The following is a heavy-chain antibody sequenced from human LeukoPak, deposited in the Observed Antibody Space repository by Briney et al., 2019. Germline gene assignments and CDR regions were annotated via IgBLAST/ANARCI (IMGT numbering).Heavy chain of an antibody. J-gene: IGHJ6*02. Sequence: SVKVSCKAFGYTFNDYYMHWMRQAPRQAPEWMGWNNPNSGDTKYAQKLQGRVTMTRDTSISTTYMELSRLRFDYTAVYYCARDGSLDVWGQGTTVTVS. CDR3: ARDGSLDV. V-gene: IGHV1-2*02. CDR2: NNPNSGDT. D-gene: IGHD6-13*01. CDR1: GYTFNDYY.